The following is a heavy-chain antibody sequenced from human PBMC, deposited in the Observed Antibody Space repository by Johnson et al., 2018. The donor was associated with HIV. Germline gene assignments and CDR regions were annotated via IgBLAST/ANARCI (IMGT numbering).Heavy chain of an antibody. CDR3: VKPNNPDEFDI. D-gene: IGHD1-14*01. V-gene: IGHV3-33*06. J-gene: IGHJ3*02. Sequence: VQLVESGGGVVQPGRSLRLACAASGFTFSSFGMHWVRQTPGKGLEWVATVWYDGSHEYYADSVKGRFTIFRDNSKNKVSLQMNSLTAEVTAWDYCVKPNNPDEFDIWGQGTKVTVSS. CDR2: VWYDGSHE. CDR1: GFTFSSFG.